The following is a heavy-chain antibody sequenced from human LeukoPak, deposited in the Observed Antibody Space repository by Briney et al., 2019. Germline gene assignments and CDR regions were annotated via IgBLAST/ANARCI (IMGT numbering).Heavy chain of an antibody. D-gene: IGHD3-22*01. CDR3: ARSYYYDSSCYDGDY. CDR1: GFTFSSYW. J-gene: IGHJ4*02. V-gene: IGHV3-74*01. CDR2: INLDGSSR. Sequence: GGSLRLFCAASGFTFSSYWMRWVRQAPGKGLVWFSRINLDGSSRNYADSVKGRFTIARDNTNNTLYPQMNRKRAEDTAVYYCARSYYYDSSCYDGDYWGQGTLVTVSS.